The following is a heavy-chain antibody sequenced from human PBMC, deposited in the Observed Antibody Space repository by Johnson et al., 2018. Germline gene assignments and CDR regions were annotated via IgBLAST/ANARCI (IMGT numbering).Heavy chain of an antibody. V-gene: IGHV3-33*01. J-gene: IGHJ6*02. CDR3: GRSYGRSSALRDYYGMDV. CDR2: IWFDGSTE. Sequence: VQLVESGGGVVQPGRSLRLSCAASNFIFSSYGMQWVRQAPGKGLEWLAIIWFDGSTEYYADSVKGRFTISRDNSKNTGYLQMNSLRADDTAVYYWGRSYGRSSALRDYYGMDVWSQGTTVIVSS. CDR1: NFIFSSYG. D-gene: IGHD6-6*01.